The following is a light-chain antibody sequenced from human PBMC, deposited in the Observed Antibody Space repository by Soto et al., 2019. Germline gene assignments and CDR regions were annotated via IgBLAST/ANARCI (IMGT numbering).Light chain of an antibody. Sequence: EIVLTQSPATLSLSPGERATLSCRASQSVSSYLACYQQKPGQAPRLLIYDASNRATGSPARFSGSGSGTDLIITISSLEPEDYAVYYCQQRSNWPLYTFGQGTKLEIK. CDR2: DAS. V-gene: IGKV3-11*01. J-gene: IGKJ2*01. CDR3: QQRSNWPLYT. CDR1: QSVSSY.